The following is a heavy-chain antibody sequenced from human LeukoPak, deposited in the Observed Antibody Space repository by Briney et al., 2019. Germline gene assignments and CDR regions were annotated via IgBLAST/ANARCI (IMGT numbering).Heavy chain of an antibody. CDR1: GGSISSYY. J-gene: IGHJ5*02. Sequence: PLETLSLTCTVSGGSISSYYWSWIRQPPGKGLEWIGYIYYSGSTNYNPSLKSRVTISVDTSKNQFSLKLSSVTAADTAVYYCARGGIAVAGSAYNWFDPWGQGTLVTVSS. V-gene: IGHV4-59*01. CDR2: IYYSGST. D-gene: IGHD6-19*01. CDR3: ARGGIAVAGSAYNWFDP.